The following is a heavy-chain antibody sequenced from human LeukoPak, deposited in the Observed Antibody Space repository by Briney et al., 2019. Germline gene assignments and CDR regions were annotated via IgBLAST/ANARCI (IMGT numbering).Heavy chain of an antibody. CDR2: ISSSSSTI. CDR3: ARSQVPAATDFDY. D-gene: IGHD2-2*01. CDR1: GFTFSSYS. Sequence: GGSLRLSCAASGFTFSSYSMNWVRQAPGKGLEWVSYISSSSSTIYYADSVKGRFTISRDNSKNTLYPQMNSLRAEDTAVYYCARSQVPAATDFDYWGQGTLVTVSS. J-gene: IGHJ4*02. V-gene: IGHV3-48*01.